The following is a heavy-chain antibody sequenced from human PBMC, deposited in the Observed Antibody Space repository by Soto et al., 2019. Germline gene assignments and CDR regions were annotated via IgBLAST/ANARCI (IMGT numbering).Heavy chain of an antibody. J-gene: IGHJ6*04. CDR1: GFTSSNYW. CDR2: IKSDGSST. Sequence: GGSLRLSCAASGFTSSNYWMHWVRQAPGKGLVWVSRIKSDGSSTSYADSVKGRFTISRDNAKNTLDLQMHGLRAEDMAVYYCERSAGRGIFPSYSSAMDAGGKGTTLTFP. CDR3: ERSAGRGIFPSYSSAMDA. D-gene: IGHD2-21*01. V-gene: IGHV3-74*01.